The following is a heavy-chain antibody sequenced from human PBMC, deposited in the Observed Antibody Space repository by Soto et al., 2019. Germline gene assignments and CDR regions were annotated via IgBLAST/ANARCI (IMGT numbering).Heavy chain of an antibody. Sequence: QVQLLQSGTEVKKPGSSVRVSCKASGGSFSTYAISWVRQAPGQGLQWMGGSIPIFGAATYAQKFQGRATFSADASPTTVYMDLTSLTSEDTAVYYCATYRTNLGSRLYAVPFDYWGQGTLVIVSS. J-gene: IGHJ4*02. CDR3: ATYRTNLGSRLYAVPFDY. CDR1: GGSFSTYA. V-gene: IGHV1-69*01. D-gene: IGHD2-2*01. CDR2: SIPIFGAA.